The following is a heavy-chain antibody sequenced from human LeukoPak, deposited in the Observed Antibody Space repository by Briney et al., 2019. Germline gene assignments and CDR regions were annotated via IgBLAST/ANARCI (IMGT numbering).Heavy chain of an antibody. CDR2: LTNTGGTK. CDR1: GFTFDAYA. J-gene: IGHJ4*02. CDR3: VRSAYLDSSGYYFDF. Sequence: GGSLRLSCTASGFTFDAYAMNWVRQAPGKGLEWVSALTNTGGTKYYADSVKGRFTISRDNSKITVSLQMNSLRADDTAVYYCVRSAYLDSSGYYFDFWGQGTLVIVSS. V-gene: IGHV3-23*05. D-gene: IGHD3-22*01.